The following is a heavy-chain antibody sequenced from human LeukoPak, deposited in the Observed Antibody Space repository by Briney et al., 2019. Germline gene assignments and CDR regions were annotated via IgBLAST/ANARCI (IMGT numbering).Heavy chain of an antibody. Sequence: GGSLRLSCAASGFTFSSYGMHWVRQAPGKGLEWVAVISYDGSNKYYADSVKGRFTISRDNSKNTLYLQMNSLRAEDTAVYYCAKDPGFGYGDRKAWFGPWGQGTLVTVSS. CDR3: AKDPGFGYGDRKAWFGP. CDR2: ISYDGSNK. V-gene: IGHV3-30*18. D-gene: IGHD4-17*01. CDR1: GFTFSSYG. J-gene: IGHJ5*02.